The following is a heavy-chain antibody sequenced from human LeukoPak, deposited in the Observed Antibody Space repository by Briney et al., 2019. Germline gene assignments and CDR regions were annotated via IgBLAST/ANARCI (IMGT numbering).Heavy chain of an antibody. CDR2: ISAHDGTR. CDR3: ARRSTLYSSGRFYFDY. CDR1: GYTFTNSG. V-gene: IGHV1-18*01. D-gene: IGHD6-19*01. Sequence: ASVKVSCKASGYTFTNSGITWVRQAPGQGLEWMGWISAHDGTRNYALKHEDRVTMTTDTSTSTAYMELRGLRSDDTAVYYCARRSTLYSSGRFYFDYWGQGTLVTVSS. J-gene: IGHJ4*02.